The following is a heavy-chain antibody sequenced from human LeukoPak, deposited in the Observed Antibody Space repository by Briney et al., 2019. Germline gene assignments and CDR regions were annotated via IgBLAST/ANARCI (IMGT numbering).Heavy chain of an antibody. CDR2: ISSSGTYI. CDR1: GFTFSSYA. J-gene: IGHJ3*02. D-gene: IGHD4-23*01. CDR3: ARVTTTVETQTSAFDI. Sequence: GGSLRLSCAASGFTFSSYAMSWVRQAPGKGLEWVASISSSGTYIYYADSLKGRFNISRDNAKNSLYLQMNSLSAEEPAVYYCARVTTTVETQTSAFDIWGQGTMVTVSS. V-gene: IGHV3-21*01.